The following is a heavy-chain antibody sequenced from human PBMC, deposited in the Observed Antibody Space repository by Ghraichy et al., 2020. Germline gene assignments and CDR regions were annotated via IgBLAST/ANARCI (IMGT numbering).Heavy chain of an antibody. CDR2: IYTSGRT. CDR3: ASEYCTTASCYFRY. D-gene: IGHD2-2*01. CDR1: GGSISSYY. V-gene: IGHV4-4*09. J-gene: IGHJ4*02. Sequence: SETLSLTCSVSGGSISSYYWSWIRQPPGKGLEWIGYIYTSGRTNYNPSLKSRVTISVDTSKNQFSLKLSSVTAADTAVYYCASEYCTTASCYFRYWGQGTLVTVSS.